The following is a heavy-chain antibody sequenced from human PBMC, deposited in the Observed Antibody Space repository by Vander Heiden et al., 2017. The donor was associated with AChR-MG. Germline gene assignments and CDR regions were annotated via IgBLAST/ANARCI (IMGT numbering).Heavy chain of an antibody. Sequence: QVQLVQSGAEVKKPGASVKVSCKASGYTFTGYYMHWVRHAPGQGLEWMGWINPNSGGTNYAQKFQGRVTMTRDTSISTAYMELSKLRSDDTAVYYCAREGCSGGSCYGYFDYWGQGTLVTVSS. CDR2: INPNSGGT. D-gene: IGHD2-15*01. CDR1: GYTFTGYY. J-gene: IGHJ4*02. V-gene: IGHV1-2*02. CDR3: AREGCSGGSCYGYFDY.